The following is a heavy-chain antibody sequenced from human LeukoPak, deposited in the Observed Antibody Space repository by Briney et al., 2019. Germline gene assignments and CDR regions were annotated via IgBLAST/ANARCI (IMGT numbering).Heavy chain of an antibody. J-gene: IGHJ4*02. D-gene: IGHD4-17*01. Sequence: PGRSLRLSCAASGFAFSSYAMHWVRQAPGKGLEWVAIISYDGITEDYSDSVKGRFSISRDNFKNTLFLQMNGLRAEDTAVYYCAKDVDGDYGGLDYWGQGTLVTVSS. CDR1: GFAFSSYA. V-gene: IGHV3-30*04. CDR3: AKDVDGDYGGLDY. CDR2: ISYDGITE.